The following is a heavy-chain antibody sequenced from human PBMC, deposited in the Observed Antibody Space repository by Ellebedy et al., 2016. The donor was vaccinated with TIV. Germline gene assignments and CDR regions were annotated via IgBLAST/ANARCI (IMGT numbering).Heavy chain of an antibody. CDR2: ISAHNGNS. CDR1: SYTFSSYD. D-gene: IGHD2-21*02. J-gene: IGHJ4*02. Sequence: ASVKVSXKASSYTFSSYDISWVRQAPGQGLEWMGWISAHNGNSKYAQQFQGRVTLTTDTSTSTAYMELRSLRPDDTAVYFCARVLVTAQSDYWGQGTLVTVSS. V-gene: IGHV1-18*04. CDR3: ARVLVTAQSDY.